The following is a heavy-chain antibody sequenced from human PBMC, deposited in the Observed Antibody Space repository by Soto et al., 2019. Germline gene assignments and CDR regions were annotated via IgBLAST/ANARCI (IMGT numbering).Heavy chain of an antibody. CDR2: IDPSDSYT. V-gene: IGHV5-10-1*01. CDR1: GYSFAGYW. D-gene: IGHD5-12*01. CDR3: ARRGYGGYGGGDAFDI. Sequence: PGESLKISCKGSGYSFAGYWITWVRQKPGKGLEWMGRIDPSDSYTNYSPSFQGHVTISADKSVSTAYLQWSSLKASDTAMYYCARRGYGGYGGGDAFDIWGQGTMVTVSS. J-gene: IGHJ3*02.